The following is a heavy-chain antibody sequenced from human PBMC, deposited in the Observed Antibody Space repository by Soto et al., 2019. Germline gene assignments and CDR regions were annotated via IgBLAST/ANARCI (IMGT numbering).Heavy chain of an antibody. CDR3: AKDLGSGSYLFDAFDI. D-gene: IGHD1-26*01. J-gene: IGHJ3*02. CDR2: ISYDGSNK. CDR1: GFTFSNYG. V-gene: IGHV3-30*18. Sequence: GSLRLSCAASGFTFSNYGMHWVRQAPGKGLEWVAVISYDGSNKYYADSVKGRFTISRDNSKNTLYLQMNSLRAEDTAVYYCAKDLGSGSYLFDAFDIWGQGTMVTVSS.